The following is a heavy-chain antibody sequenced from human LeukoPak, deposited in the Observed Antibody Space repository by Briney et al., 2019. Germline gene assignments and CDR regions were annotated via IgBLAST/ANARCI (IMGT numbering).Heavy chain of an antibody. CDR3: ARGSFGWFDP. Sequence: PSETLSLTCTVSGGSISSYYWSWIRQPPGKGLEWIGYIYYSGSTNYNPSLKSRVTISVDTSKNQFSLKLSSVTAAGTAVYYCARGSFGWFDPWGQGTLVTVSS. CDR2: IYYSGST. V-gene: IGHV4-59*01. D-gene: IGHD3-10*01. CDR1: GGSISSYY. J-gene: IGHJ5*02.